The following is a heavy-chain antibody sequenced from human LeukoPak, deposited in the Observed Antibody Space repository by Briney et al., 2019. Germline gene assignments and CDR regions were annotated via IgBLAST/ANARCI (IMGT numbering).Heavy chain of an antibody. CDR3: AKEGRSSHFYYGMDV. D-gene: IGHD3-16*02. V-gene: IGHV3-23*01. CDR1: GFTFSSYA. J-gene: IGHJ6*02. Sequence: GGSLRLSCAASGFTFSSYAMSWVRQAPGKGLERVSAISGSGGSTYYADSVKGRFTISRDNSKNTLYLQMNSLRAEDTAVYYCAKEGRSSHFYYGMDVWGQGTTVTVSS. CDR2: ISGSGGST.